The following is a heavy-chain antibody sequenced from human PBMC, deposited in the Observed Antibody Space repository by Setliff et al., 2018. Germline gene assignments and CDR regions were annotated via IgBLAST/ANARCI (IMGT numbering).Heavy chain of an antibody. D-gene: IGHD2-21*01. Sequence: GGSLRLSCAASGFTFGSSWITWVRQAPGKGLERVAIINPDGSEKYYLDSVKGRFTISIDNAKNSLYPQMSSLRAEDTAVYYCARDRAYSSFDYWGQGTLVTVSS. J-gene: IGHJ4*02. CDR3: ARDRAYSSFDY. CDR2: INPDGSEK. CDR1: GFTFGSSW. V-gene: IGHV3-7*03.